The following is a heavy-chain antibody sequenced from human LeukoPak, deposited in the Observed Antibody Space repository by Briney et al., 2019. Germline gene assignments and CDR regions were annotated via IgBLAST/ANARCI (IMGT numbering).Heavy chain of an antibody. J-gene: IGHJ4*02. CDR1: GYTFTPYV. CDR3: ARDSRSAWYGHLDH. D-gene: IGHD6-13*01. Sequence: GASVKVSCKASGYTFTPYVISWVRQAPGQGLEWMGWINAYSDNMNYAPKLQDRVTLTTDTSTSTVYMELRSLRSDDTAVYYCARDSRSAWYGHLDHWGQGTLVTVSS. V-gene: IGHV1-18*01. CDR2: INAYSDNM.